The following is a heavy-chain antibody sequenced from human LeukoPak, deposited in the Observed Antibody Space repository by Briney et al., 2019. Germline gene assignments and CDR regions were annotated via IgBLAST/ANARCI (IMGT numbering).Heavy chain of an antibody. CDR1: GFTFSSYW. CDR2: INTDGSDT. J-gene: IGHJ4*02. V-gene: IGHV3-74*01. Sequence: GGSLRLSCAASGFTFSSYWMHWVRQAPGMGLVWVSRINTDGSDTSYADSVKGRFTISRDNAKNTLYLQMNSLKVEDTAVYYCARDWGSANWGQGTLVTVSS. CDR3: ARDWGSAN. D-gene: IGHD3-10*01.